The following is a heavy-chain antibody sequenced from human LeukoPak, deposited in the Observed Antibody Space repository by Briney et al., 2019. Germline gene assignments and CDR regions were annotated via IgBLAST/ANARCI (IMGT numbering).Heavy chain of an antibody. Sequence: SETLSLTCTVSGGSVSSASNYWSWIRQPPGNGLEWIGYMYYSGSTSYNPSLKSRVTISADTSKNQFSLKLSSVTAADTAVYYCARDPGYCSGGSCGNFDYWGQGTLVTVSS. D-gene: IGHD2-15*01. CDR3: ARDPGYCSGGSCGNFDY. V-gene: IGHV4-61*01. CDR1: GGSVSSASNY. J-gene: IGHJ4*02. CDR2: MYYSGST.